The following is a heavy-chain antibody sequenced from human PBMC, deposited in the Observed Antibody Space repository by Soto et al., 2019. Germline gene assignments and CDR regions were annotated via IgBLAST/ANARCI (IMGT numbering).Heavy chain of an antibody. CDR3: ARDLGYYFDSSGSLAFDI. V-gene: IGHV4-59*01. D-gene: IGHD3-22*01. CDR1: GGSINNYY. Sequence: PSETLSLTCTVSGGSINNYYWSWIRQPPGEGLELIGNILYSGSTKYNSSLKTRVTISIDTSKNQFSLNLASVTAADTAVYYCARDLGYYFDSSGSLAFDIWGQGTMVTVS. J-gene: IGHJ3*02. CDR2: ILYSGST.